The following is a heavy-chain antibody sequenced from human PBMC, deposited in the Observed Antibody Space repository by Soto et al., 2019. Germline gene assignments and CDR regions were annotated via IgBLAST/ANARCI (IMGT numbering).Heavy chain of an antibody. J-gene: IGHJ5*02. CDR2: IYYSGST. D-gene: IGHD6-19*01. Sequence: PSETLSLTCTVSGGSISSSSYYWGWIRQPPGKRLEWIGSIYYSGSTYYNPSLKSRVTISVDTSKNQFSLKLSSVTAADTAVYYCATRGSGWYDRWGWFDPWGQGTLVTVSS. CDR3: ATRGSGWYDRWGWFDP. V-gene: IGHV4-39*01. CDR1: GGSISSSSYY.